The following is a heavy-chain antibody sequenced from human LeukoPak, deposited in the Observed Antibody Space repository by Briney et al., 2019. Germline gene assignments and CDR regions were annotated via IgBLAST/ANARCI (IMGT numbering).Heavy chain of an antibody. V-gene: IGHV4-34*01. CDR2: INHSGST. D-gene: IGHD3-9*01. Sequence: SETLSLTCAVYGGSFSGYYWSWIRQPPGKGLEWIGEINHSGSTNYNPSLKSRVTISVDTSKNQFSLKPSSVTAADTAVYYCARGPSSYDILTGYYRRRRFDPWGQGTLVTVSS. CDR1: GGSFSGYY. CDR3: ARGPSSYDILTGYYRRRRFDP. J-gene: IGHJ5*02.